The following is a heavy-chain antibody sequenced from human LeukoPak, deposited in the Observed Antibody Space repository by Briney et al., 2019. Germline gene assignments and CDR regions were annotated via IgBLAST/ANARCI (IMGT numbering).Heavy chain of an antibody. CDR1: GFTFSSYA. J-gene: IGHJ5*02. CDR3: ANRISGSSS. Sequence: PGGSLRLSCVASGFTFSSYAMSWIRQAPGKGLEWVSAISSGGGNTDYADSVKGRFIISRDNSKNTVFLQMSSLRAEDTGGYYCANRISGSSSWGQGTLVTVSS. D-gene: IGHD1-26*01. CDR2: ISSGGGNT. V-gene: IGHV3-23*01.